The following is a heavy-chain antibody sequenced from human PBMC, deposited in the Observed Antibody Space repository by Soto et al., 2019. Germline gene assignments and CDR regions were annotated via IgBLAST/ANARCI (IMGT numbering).Heavy chain of an antibody. Sequence: SETLSLTCSVSGADINTYSWTWIRQPAGKGLEWIGRIYTSASINYNPSLKGRVTLSVDTSTNQVSLRLASVTAADTAIYYCARDREAGYNFYYGMDVWGQGTTVTVSS. V-gene: IGHV4-4*07. CDR1: GADINTYS. CDR3: ARDREAGYNFYYGMDV. CDR2: IYTSASI. D-gene: IGHD6-19*01. J-gene: IGHJ6*01.